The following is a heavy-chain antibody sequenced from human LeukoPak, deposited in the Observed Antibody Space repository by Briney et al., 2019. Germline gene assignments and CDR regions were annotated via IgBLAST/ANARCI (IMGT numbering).Heavy chain of an antibody. J-gene: IGHJ4*02. CDR1: GYTFTSYA. V-gene: IGHV1-46*01. Sequence: VSVKVSCKASGYTFTSYAMNWVRQAPGQGLEWMGIINPSGGSTSYAQKFQGRVTMTRDTSASTVYMYLSSLRSEDTAVYYCARDSLYGVVDYWGQGTLVTVSS. CDR2: INPSGGST. CDR3: ARDSLYGVVDY. D-gene: IGHD4-17*01.